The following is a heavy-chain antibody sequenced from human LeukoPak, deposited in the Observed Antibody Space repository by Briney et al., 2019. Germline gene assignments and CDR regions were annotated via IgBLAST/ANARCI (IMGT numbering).Heavy chain of an antibody. J-gene: IGHJ4*02. CDR2: INHSGST. D-gene: IGHD4-11*01. V-gene: IGHV4-34*01. CDR3: ARVVHPNYYSNYDFDY. CDR1: GGSFSGYY. Sequence: SETLSLTCAVYGGSFSGYYWSWIRQPPGKGLEWIGEINHSGSTNYNPSLKSRVTISVDTSKNQFSLKLSSVTAADTAVYYCARVVHPNYYSNYDFDYWGQGTLVTVSS.